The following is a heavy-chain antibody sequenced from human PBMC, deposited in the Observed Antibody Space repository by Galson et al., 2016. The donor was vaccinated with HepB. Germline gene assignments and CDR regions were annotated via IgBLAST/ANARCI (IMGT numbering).Heavy chain of an antibody. V-gene: IGHV2-70*01. D-gene: IGHD1-7*01. Sequence: PALVKPTQTLTLTCAFSGFSLSTRGMYVSWIRQPPGKALEWLALIDWDDDKYYSTSLKTRLTISKDTSKNQVVLRMTNMDPVDTATYYCARIRAGGWNLYRFDYWGQGSLVTVTP. CDR2: IDWDDDK. CDR3: ARIRAGGWNLYRFDY. CDR1: GFSLSTRGMY. J-gene: IGHJ4*02.